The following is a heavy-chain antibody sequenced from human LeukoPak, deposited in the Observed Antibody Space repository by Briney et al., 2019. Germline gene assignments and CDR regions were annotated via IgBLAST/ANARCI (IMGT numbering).Heavy chain of an antibody. CDR3: ARDQRGTNWFDP. J-gene: IGHJ5*02. V-gene: IGHV4-39*07. CDR1: GGSISSSSYY. CDR2: IYYSGST. Sequence: SETLSLTCTVSGGSISSSSYYWGWIRQPPGKGLEWIGSIYYSGSTYYNPSLKSRVTISVDTSKNQFSLKLSSVTAADTAVYYCARDQRGTNWFDPWGQGTLVTVSS.